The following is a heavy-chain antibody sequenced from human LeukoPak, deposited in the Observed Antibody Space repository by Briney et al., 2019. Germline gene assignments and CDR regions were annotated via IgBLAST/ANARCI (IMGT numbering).Heavy chain of an antibody. D-gene: IGHD6-6*01. CDR2: IYSGGST. V-gene: IGHV3-53*01. J-gene: IGHJ4*02. CDR1: GFTVSSNY. Sequence: PGGSLRLSCAASGFTVSSNYMNWVRQAPGKGLEWVSVIYSGGSTYYADSVKGRFTISRDNSKNTLYLQMNSLRAEDTAVYYCAKGSLGSSYVDYWGQGTLVTVSS. CDR3: AKGSLGSSYVDY.